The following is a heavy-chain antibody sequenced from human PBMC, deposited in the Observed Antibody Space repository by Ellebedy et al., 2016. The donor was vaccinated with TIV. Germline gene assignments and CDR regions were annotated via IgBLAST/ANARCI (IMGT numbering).Heavy chain of an antibody. CDR1: GFRFAGHA. V-gene: IGHV3-23*01. CDR3: ARSAGDSSGWFVS. Sequence: GESLKISCAASGFRFAGHAMSWVRQAQGKGLEWVSSITGSGDKTYYRNSVRGRFSISRDNSRDTLYLDMNILRGEDTALSSCARSAGDSSGWFVSWGQGTVVIVSS. J-gene: IGHJ5*01. D-gene: IGHD3-22*01. CDR2: ITGSGDKT.